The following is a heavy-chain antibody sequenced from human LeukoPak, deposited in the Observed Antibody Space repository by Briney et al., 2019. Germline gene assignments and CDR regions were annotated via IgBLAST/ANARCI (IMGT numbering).Heavy chain of an antibody. D-gene: IGHD6-13*01. CDR3: AKQSAGSSTWYSLRFDC. CDR2: ISGSGDTT. J-gene: IGHJ4*02. CDR1: GFTFNNFA. Sequence: GGSLRLSCAASGFTFNNFAMTWARQAPGKGLEWVAVISGSGDTTYYADSVKGRFTISRDNSKNALYLDMNSLRAEDTAIYFCAKQSAGSSTWYSLRFDCWGEGTRVTVSS. V-gene: IGHV3-23*01.